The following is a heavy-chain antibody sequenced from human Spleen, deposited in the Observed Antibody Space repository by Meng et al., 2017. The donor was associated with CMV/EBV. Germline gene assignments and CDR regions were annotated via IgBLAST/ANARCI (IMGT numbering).Heavy chain of an antibody. J-gene: IGHJ5*02. D-gene: IGHD4/OR15-4a*01. V-gene: IGHV1-2*02. Sequence: CKASGYAFTAYYIHWVRQAPGQGLEWMGWINPHSGDTNYAQKFQGRVSMTRDTSISTAYMELSSLRSDDTAVYYCARDFLDYGGWFDPWGQGTLVTVSS. CDR2: INPHSGDT. CDR1: GYAFTAYY. CDR3: ARDFLDYGGWFDP.